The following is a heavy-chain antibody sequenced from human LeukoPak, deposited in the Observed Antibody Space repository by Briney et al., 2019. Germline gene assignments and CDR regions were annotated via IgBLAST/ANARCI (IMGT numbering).Heavy chain of an antibody. Sequence: SETLSLTCAVYGGSFSGYYWSWLPQPPRKGLEWIGEINHSGITNYNPSLTSRVTISVDTSNNQFSLKLSSVAAADTAVYYCARGRYDFWSGPNVFDYWGQGTLVTVSS. V-gene: IGHV4-34*01. CDR1: GGSFSGYY. J-gene: IGHJ4*02. CDR3: ARGRYDFWSGPNVFDY. CDR2: INHSGIT. D-gene: IGHD3-3*01.